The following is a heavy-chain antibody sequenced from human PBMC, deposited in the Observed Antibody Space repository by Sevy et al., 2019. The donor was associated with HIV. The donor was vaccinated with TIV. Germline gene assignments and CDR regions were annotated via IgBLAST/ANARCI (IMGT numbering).Heavy chain of an antibody. CDR1: GFTFSSYA. CDR3: ARDRSSSWINYYFDY. Sequence: GGSLRLSCAASGFTFSSYAIHWVRQAPGKGLEWVAVISYDGSKKYCADSVKGRFTISRDNSKNTLYLQMNSLRVEDTAVYYCARDRSSSWINYYFDYWGQGTLVTVSS. D-gene: IGHD2-2*01. V-gene: IGHV3-30*04. J-gene: IGHJ4*02. CDR2: ISYDGSKK.